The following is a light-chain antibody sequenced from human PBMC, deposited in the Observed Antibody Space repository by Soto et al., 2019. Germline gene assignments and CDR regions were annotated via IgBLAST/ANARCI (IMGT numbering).Light chain of an antibody. V-gene: IGLV4-69*01. Sequence: QLVLTQSPSASASLGASVKLTCTLSSGHSSYAIAWHQQQPEKGPRFLMKLNGDGSHHKGDGIPDRFSGSSSGAERYLTISSLQSEDEADYYCQTWGTDSRVFGTGTKVTVL. CDR3: QTWGTDSRV. J-gene: IGLJ1*01. CDR2: LNGDGSH. CDR1: SGHSSYA.